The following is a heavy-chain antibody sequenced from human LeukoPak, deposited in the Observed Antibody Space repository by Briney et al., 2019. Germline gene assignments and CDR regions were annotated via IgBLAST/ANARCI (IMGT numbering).Heavy chain of an antibody. D-gene: IGHD3-16*01. CDR1: GYSISSGYY. CDR2: IYHSGST. V-gene: IGHV4-38-2*02. Sequence: SETVSLTCTVSGYSISSGYYWGRIRQPPGKGLEWIGSIYHSGSTYYNPSLKSRVTISVDTSKNQFSLKLSSVTAADTAVYYCARDGGGLLWSQGTLVTVSS. J-gene: IGHJ4*02. CDR3: ARDGGGLL.